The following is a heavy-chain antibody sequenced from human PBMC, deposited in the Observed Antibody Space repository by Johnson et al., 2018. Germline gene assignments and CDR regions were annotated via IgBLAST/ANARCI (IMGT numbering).Heavy chain of an antibody. CDR1: GFTFSSYG. V-gene: IGHV3-33*06. Sequence: QVQLVQSGGGVVQPGRSLRLSCAASGFTFSSYGMHWVRQAPGKGLEWVAVIWYDGSNKYYADSVKGRFTISRDNSKNTLYLQMNSLRAEDTAVYYCAKRWLGYIQHWGQGTLVTVSS. CDR3: AKRWLGYIQH. D-gene: IGHD2-15*01. J-gene: IGHJ1*01. CDR2: IWYDGSNK.